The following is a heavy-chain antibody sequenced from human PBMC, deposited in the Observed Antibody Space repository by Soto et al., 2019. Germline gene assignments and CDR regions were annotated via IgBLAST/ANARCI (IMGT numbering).Heavy chain of an antibody. CDR2: VFHGGTT. CDR3: ARDRRNFGVPFDN. Sequence: QVQLQESGPGLVKPAGTLSLSCDVFGDSISSSNWWSWVRQSPGRGLEWIGEVFHGGTTNYNPSHKRRIAIAVDKSNNQFSLKLNSMTAADTAVYYCARDRRNFGVPFDNWGQGALVTVSS. D-gene: IGHD2-8*01. J-gene: IGHJ4*02. V-gene: IGHV4-4*02. CDR1: GDSISSSNW.